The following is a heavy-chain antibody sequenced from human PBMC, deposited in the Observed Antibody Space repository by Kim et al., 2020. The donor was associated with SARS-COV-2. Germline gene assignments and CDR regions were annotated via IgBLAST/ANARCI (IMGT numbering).Heavy chain of an antibody. Sequence: GGSLRLSCAPSGFTFSSYAMAWVRQAPGKGLEWVSSISGSGGDTYYADSVKGRFTISRDNSKNTLHLQMNSLRAEDTAEYYCAKSKVGATRIFEYWGQGTLVTVSS. V-gene: IGHV3-23*01. CDR2: ISGSGGDT. D-gene: IGHD1-26*01. CDR1: GFTFSSYA. J-gene: IGHJ4*02. CDR3: AKSKVGATRIFEY.